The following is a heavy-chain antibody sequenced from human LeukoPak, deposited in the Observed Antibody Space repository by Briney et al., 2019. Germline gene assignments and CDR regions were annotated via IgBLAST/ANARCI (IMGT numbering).Heavy chain of an antibody. Sequence: SVKVSCKAFGGTFSSYAISWVRQAPGQGLEWMGRIIPILGIANHAQKFQGRVTITADKSTSTAYMELSSLRSEDTAVYYCARDRGVYSGSSWGQGTLVTVSS. CDR1: GGTFSSYA. CDR3: ARDRGVYSGSS. D-gene: IGHD1-26*01. CDR2: IIPILGIA. V-gene: IGHV1-69*04. J-gene: IGHJ4*02.